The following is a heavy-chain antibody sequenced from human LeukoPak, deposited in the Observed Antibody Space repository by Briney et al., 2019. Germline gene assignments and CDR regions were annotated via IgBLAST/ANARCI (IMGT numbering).Heavy chain of an antibody. Sequence: ASVKVSCKASGYTFTSYAMNWVRQAPGQGLEWMGIINPSGGSTSYAQKFQGRVTMTRDMSTSTVYMELSSLRSEDTAVYYCASGIRFYGSGNNWGQGTLVTVSS. CDR1: GYTFTSYA. CDR2: INPSGGST. D-gene: IGHD3-10*01. J-gene: IGHJ4*02. V-gene: IGHV1-46*01. CDR3: ASGIRFYGSGNN.